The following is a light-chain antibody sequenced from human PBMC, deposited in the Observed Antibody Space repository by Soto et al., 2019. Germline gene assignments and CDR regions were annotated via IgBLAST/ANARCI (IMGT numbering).Light chain of an antibody. Sequence: DIVMTQSPLSLPVTPGEPASISCRCSQSLLHSNGYNYLDWYLQKPGQSPQLLIYLGSNRASGVPDRFSGSGSGTDFTLKISRVEAEDVGVYYCMQALQTLLTFGGGTKVEIK. V-gene: IGKV2-28*01. CDR2: LGS. J-gene: IGKJ4*01. CDR3: MQALQTLLT. CDR1: QSLLHSNGYNY.